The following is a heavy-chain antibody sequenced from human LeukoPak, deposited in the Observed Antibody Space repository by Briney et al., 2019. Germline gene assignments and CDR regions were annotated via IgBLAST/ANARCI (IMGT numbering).Heavy chain of an antibody. CDR2: INHSGRA. D-gene: IGHD2-2*01. CDR3: ARDVVVVPAAIHYGMDV. Sequence: SETLSLACAVYGGSFSDYFWGWIRQPPGKGLEWIGEINHSGRAYYNPSLKSRVTISVDTSKNQFSLNLSSVTAADTAVYYCARDVVVVPAAIHYGMDVWGQGTTVTVSS. CDR1: GGSFSDYF. J-gene: IGHJ6*02. V-gene: IGHV4-34*01.